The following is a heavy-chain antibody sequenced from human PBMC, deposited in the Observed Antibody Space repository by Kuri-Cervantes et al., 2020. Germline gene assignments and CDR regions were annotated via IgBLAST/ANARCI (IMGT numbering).Heavy chain of an antibody. CDR3: AKDGRYSSGWYGMGDAFDI. V-gene: IGHV3-23*01. CDR2: ISGSGGST. D-gene: IGHD6-19*01. CDR1: GFTFSSYA. J-gene: IGHJ3*02. Sequence: ESLKISCAASGFTFSSYAMSWVRQAPGKGLEWVSAISGSGGSTYYADSVKGRFTISRDNSKNTLYLQMSSLRAEDTAVYYCAKDGRYSSGWYGMGDAFDIWGQGTMVTVSS.